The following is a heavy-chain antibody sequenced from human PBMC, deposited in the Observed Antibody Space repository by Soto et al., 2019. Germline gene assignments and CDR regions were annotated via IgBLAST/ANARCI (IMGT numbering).Heavy chain of an antibody. CDR3: ARLARYCSGGSCYSRFDY. CDR2: MNPNSGNT. D-gene: IGHD2-15*01. V-gene: IGHV1-8*01. J-gene: IGHJ4*02. Sequence: ASVKVSCKASGYTFTSYDINWVRQATGQGLEWMGWMNPNSGNTGYAQKFQGRVTMTRNTSISTAYMELSSLRSEDTAVYYCARLARYCSGGSCYSRFDYWGQGTLVTVSS. CDR1: GYTFTSYD.